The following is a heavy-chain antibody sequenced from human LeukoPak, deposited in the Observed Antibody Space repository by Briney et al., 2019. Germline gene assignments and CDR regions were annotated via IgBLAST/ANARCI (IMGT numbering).Heavy chain of an antibody. CDR2: ISWNSGSI. J-gene: IGHJ4*02. CDR1: GFTFDDYA. Sequence: GGSLRLSCAASGFTFDDYAMHWVRQAPGKSLEWVSGISWNSGSIGYADSVKGRFTISRDNAKNSLYLQMNSLRAEDTALYYCAKGSTAAVAGFSYYFDYWGQGTLVTVSS. V-gene: IGHV3-9*01. D-gene: IGHD6-19*01. CDR3: AKGSTAAVAGFSYYFDY.